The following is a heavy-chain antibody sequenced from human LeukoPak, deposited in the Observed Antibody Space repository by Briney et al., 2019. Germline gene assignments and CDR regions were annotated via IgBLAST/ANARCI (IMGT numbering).Heavy chain of an antibody. J-gene: IGHJ6*02. CDR3: ANHDYGDYGGMDV. V-gene: IGHV3-33*06. CDR2: IWYDGSNK. Sequence: GRSLRLSCAASGFTFSSYGMHWVRQAPGKGLEWVAVIWYDGSNKYYADSVKGRFTISRDNSKNTLYLQMNSLRAEDTAVYYCANHDYGDYGGMDVWGQGTTVTVSS. CDR1: GFTFSSYG. D-gene: IGHD4-17*01.